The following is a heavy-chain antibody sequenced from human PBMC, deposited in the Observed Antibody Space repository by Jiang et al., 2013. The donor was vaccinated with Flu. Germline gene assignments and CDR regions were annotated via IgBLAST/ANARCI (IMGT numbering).Heavy chain of an antibody. D-gene: IGHD2-15*01. J-gene: IGHJ4*02. CDR2: INPNSGDT. CDR1: GYTFIDYY. CDR3: ARGCGSGSCYYVY. Sequence: KPGASVKVSCKASGYTFIDYYIHWVRQAPGQGLEWMGWINPNSGDTNYAQNFQGRVTMTRDTSISTAYMELSRLRSDDTAVYYCARGCGSGSCYYVYWGQGTLVTVSS. V-gene: IGHV1-2*02.